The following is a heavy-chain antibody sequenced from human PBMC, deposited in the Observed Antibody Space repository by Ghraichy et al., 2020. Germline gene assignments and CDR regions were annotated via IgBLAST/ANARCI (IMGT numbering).Heavy chain of an antibody. Sequence: PETLSLTCSVSGETISSSRSYWGWIRQPPGKGLEWIGNVLYSGHSYYNPALKSRVTMSVDTSENQISLNVTSVTAADTAMYFCARISAVSGTAPPDYWGQGILVSVSS. CDR2: VLYSGHS. CDR1: GETISSSRSY. D-gene: IGHD6-13*01. J-gene: IGHJ4*02. V-gene: IGHV4-39*07. CDR3: ARISAVSGTAPPDY.